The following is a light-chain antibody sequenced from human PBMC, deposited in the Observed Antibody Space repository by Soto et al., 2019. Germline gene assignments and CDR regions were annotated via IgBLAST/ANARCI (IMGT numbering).Light chain of an antibody. V-gene: IGKV3-11*01. CDR1: QSVSSY. CDR2: HAS. CDR3: QQRSNWPPLT. Sequence: EIVLTQSPATLSLSPGERATLSCRASQSVSSYLAWFQQKPGQAPRPLIYHASNRATGIPARFSGSGSGTDFTLTISSLEPEDFAVYYCQQRSNWPPLTFGGGTKVEIK. J-gene: IGKJ4*01.